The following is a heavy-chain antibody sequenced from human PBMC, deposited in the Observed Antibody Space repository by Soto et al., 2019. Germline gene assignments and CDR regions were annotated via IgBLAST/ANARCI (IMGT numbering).Heavy chain of an antibody. D-gene: IGHD6-6*01. V-gene: IGHV3-72*01. CDR1: GFTFSDHY. Sequence: GGSLRLSCAASGFTFSDHYMDWVRQAPGKGLEWVGRTRNKANSYTTEYAASVKGRFTISRDDSKNSLYLQMNSLKTEDTAGYYCARVDPGGSSDDTWVDYWGQGTLVTVSS. CDR3: ARVDPGGSSDDTWVDY. J-gene: IGHJ4*02. CDR2: TRNKANSYTT.